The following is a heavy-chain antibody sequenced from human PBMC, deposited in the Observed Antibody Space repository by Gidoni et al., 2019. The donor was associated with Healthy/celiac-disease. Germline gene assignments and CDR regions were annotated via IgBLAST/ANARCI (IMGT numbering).Heavy chain of an antibody. CDR1: GGSISRVDFY. Sequence: QVQLQESGSGLVKPSQTLSLTCPVSGGSISRVDFYWSWIRQPPGKGLEWIGYIYYSGSTYYNPSLKIRVTISVVTSKNQFSLKLSSVAAADTAVYYCARVSRRSGLRDAFDIWGQGTMVTVSS. J-gene: IGHJ3*02. D-gene: IGHD4-17*01. V-gene: IGHV4-30-4*01. CDR2: IYYSGST. CDR3: ARVSRRSGLRDAFDI.